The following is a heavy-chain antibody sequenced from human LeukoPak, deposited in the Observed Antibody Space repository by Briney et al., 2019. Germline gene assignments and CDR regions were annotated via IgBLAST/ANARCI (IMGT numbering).Heavy chain of an antibody. Sequence: GGSLRLSCTASGFSFSGHWMHWARQLPGKGLVWVSRISPTGSTTSYADSVKGRFTISRDNAKNSLYLQMNSLRAEDTAVYYCARDNPIPLDFDYWGQGTLVTVSS. V-gene: IGHV3-74*01. J-gene: IGHJ4*02. CDR1: GFSFSGHW. CDR2: ISPTGSTT. CDR3: ARDNPIPLDFDY.